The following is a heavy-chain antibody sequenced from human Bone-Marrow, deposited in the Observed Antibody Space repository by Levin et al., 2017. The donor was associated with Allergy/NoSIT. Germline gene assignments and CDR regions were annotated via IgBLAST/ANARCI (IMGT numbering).Heavy chain of an antibody. V-gene: IGHV3-7*01. J-gene: IGHJ4*01. CDR1: GFTFRNFW. CDR3: ARGTYDTSEDY. CDR2: IKEDGGEQ. Sequence: SCLASGFTFRNFWMTWVRQAPGKGLEWVANIKEDGGEQYYDDSVKGRFTISRDNVRDSLYLQMNSLRVEDTAVYYCARGTYDTSEDYWGHGTLVTVSS. D-gene: IGHD3-22*01.